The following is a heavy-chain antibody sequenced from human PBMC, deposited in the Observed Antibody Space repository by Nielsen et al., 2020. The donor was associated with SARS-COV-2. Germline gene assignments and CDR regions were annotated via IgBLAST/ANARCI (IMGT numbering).Heavy chain of an antibody. CDR2: IWNDGSKK. D-gene: IGHD3-3*01. V-gene: IGHV3-30*02. Sequence: GESLKISCAASGITLSNYGMHWVRQAPGKGLEWVANIWNDGSKKYYADSVKGRFTVSRDNSKNTVYLQMNSLRPEDTAVYYCAKDFWSSPNQVGPDYWGQGTLVTVSS. CDR1: GITLSNYG. J-gene: IGHJ4*02. CDR3: AKDFWSSPNQVGPDY.